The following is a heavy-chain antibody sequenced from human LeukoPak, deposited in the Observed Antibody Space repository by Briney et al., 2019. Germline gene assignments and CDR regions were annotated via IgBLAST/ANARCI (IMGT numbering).Heavy chain of an antibody. D-gene: IGHD5-12*01. V-gene: IGHV3-21*01. CDR3: ARDEYSGYVHFDY. Sequence: GGSLRLSCTASGFTFGDYAMSWFRQAPGKGLEWVSSISSSSSYIYYADSVKGRFTISRDNAKNSLYLQMNSLRAEDTAVYYCARDEYSGYVHFDYWGQGTLVTVSS. CDR1: GFTFGDYA. CDR2: ISSSSSYI. J-gene: IGHJ4*02.